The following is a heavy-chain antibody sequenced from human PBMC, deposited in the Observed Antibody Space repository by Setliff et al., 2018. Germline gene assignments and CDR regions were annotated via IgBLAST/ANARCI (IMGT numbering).Heavy chain of an antibody. Sequence: SETLSLTCTVSGASLSSGTYYWGWIRQPPGKGLEWIGEIYHSGSTNYNPSLKSRVTISVDKSKNQFSLKLSSVTAADTAVYYCTRHAGRENQLPHTYYYYMDVWGKGATVTVSS. V-gene: IGHV4-39*07. J-gene: IGHJ6*03. CDR2: IYHSGST. D-gene: IGHD2-2*01. CDR3: TRHAGRENQLPHTYYYYMDV. CDR1: GASLSSGTYY.